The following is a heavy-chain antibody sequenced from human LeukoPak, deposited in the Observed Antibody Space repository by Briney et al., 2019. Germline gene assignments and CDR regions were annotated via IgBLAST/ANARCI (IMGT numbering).Heavy chain of an antibody. CDR1: GFTFDDYA. D-gene: IGHD3-3*01. CDR2: ISGDGGST. Sequence: GWSLRLSCAASGFTFDDYAMHWVRQAPGKGLEWVSLISGDGGSTYYADSVKGRFTISRDNSKNSLYLQMNSLRTEDTALYYCAKDSIFGVVRGAFDIWGQGTMVTVSS. J-gene: IGHJ3*02. V-gene: IGHV3-43*02. CDR3: AKDSIFGVVRGAFDI.